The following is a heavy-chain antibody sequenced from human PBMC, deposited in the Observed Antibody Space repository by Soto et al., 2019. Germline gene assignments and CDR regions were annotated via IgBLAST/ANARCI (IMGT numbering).Heavy chain of an antibody. CDR2: IYYSGST. CDR3: ARVVYGSSRRFLARWFDP. D-gene: IGHD3-3*01. CDR1: GGSINSGDYY. J-gene: IGHJ5*02. Sequence: QVQLQESGPGLVKPSQTLSLTCTVSGGSINSGDYYWSWIRQPPGKGLEGIAYIYYSGSTYYSPSLESRVTISVDTSKNQFSLKLTSVTAADTAVYYCARVVYGSSRRFLARWFDPWGQGTLVTVSS. V-gene: IGHV4-30-4*01.